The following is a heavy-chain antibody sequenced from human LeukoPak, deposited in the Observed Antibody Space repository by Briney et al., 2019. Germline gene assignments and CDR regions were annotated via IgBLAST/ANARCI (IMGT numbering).Heavy chain of an antibody. CDR1: GGSISSSSYY. Sequence: SETLSLTCTVSGGSISSSSYYWGWIRQPPGKGLEWIGEINHSGSTNYNPSLKSRVTISVDTSKNQFSLKLSSVTAADTAVYYCARGPLDYGDYADYFDYWGQGTLVTVSS. CDR3: ARGPLDYGDYADYFDY. V-gene: IGHV4-39*07. J-gene: IGHJ4*02. D-gene: IGHD4-17*01. CDR2: INHSGST.